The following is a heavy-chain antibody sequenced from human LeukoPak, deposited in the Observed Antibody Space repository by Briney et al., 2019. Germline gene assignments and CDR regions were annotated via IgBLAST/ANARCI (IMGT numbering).Heavy chain of an antibody. CDR2: IYHSGST. CDR1: GGSISSGGYY. Sequence: PSQTLSLTCTVSGGSISSGGYYWSWIRQPPGKGLEWIGYIYHSGSTYYNPSLKSRVTLSVDRSKNQFSLKLSSVTAADTAVYYCARVQTGTTRSRAFDIWGQGTMVTVSS. D-gene: IGHD1-7*01. J-gene: IGHJ3*02. CDR3: ARVQTGTTRSRAFDI. V-gene: IGHV4-30-2*01.